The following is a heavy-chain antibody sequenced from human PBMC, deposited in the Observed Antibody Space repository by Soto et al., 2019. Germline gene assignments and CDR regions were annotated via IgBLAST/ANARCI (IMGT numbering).Heavy chain of an antibody. CDR3: ARDVYDFWSGVDY. V-gene: IGHV3-21*01. CDR2: ISSSSSYI. D-gene: IGHD3-3*01. CDR1: GFTCSSYG. Sequence: SGGSLRLSCAASGFTCSSYGMNWVRQAPGKGLEWVSSISSSSSYIYYADSVKGRFTISRDNAKNSLYLQMNSLRAEETAVYYCARDVYDFWSGVDYWGQGTLVTVSS. J-gene: IGHJ4*02.